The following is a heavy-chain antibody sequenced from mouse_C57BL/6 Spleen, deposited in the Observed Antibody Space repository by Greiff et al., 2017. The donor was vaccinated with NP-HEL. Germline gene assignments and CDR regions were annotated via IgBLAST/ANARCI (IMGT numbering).Heavy chain of an antibody. V-gene: IGHV1-5*01. CDR3: TVIYYGNY. Sequence: EVHLVESGTVLARPGASVKMSCKTSGYTFTSYWMHWVKQRPGQGLEWIGAIYPGNSDTNYNQKFKGQAKLTAVTSASTAYMELSSLTNEDSAVYYWTVIYYGNYWGQGTTLTVSS. J-gene: IGHJ2*01. D-gene: IGHD2-1*01. CDR1: GYTFTSYW. CDR2: IYPGNSDT.